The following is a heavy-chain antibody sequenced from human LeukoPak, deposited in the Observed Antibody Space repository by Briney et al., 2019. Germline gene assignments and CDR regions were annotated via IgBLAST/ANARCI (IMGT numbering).Heavy chain of an antibody. CDR3: ARDRRITIFGVVTHDAFDI. Sequence: GASVKVSCKASGYTFTGYYMHWVRQAPGQGLEWMGWINPNSGGTNYAQKFQSRVTMTRDTSISTAYMELSRLRSDDTAVYYCARDRRITIFGVVTHDAFDIWGQGTMVTVSS. CDR1: GYTFTGYY. J-gene: IGHJ3*02. CDR2: INPNSGGT. D-gene: IGHD3-3*01. V-gene: IGHV1-2*02.